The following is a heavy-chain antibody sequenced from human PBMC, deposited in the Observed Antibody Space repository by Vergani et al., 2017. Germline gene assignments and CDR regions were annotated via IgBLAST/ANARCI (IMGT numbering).Heavy chain of an antibody. CDR1: GGSFSTVGQS. J-gene: IGHJ3*01. D-gene: IGHD2-21*01. V-gene: IGHV4-61*02. Sequence: QVQLHESGPGLVKPSQTLSLIFTVSGGSFSTVGQSWTWLRQSAGNGLEWIGRIYTSGATNYNPSLRSRAIMSVDAAKKQFSLKLTSGTAADTAVYYWARDGGEYDKEALDVWGQGTKVTV. CDR2: IYTSGAT. CDR3: ARDGGEYDKEALDV.